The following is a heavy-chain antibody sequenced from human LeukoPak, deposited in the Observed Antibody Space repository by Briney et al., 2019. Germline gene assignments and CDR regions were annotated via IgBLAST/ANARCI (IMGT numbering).Heavy chain of an antibody. CDR1: GYTFTGYY. J-gene: IGHJ6*03. D-gene: IGHD6-6*01. CDR2: INPNSGGT. Sequence: ASVKVSCKASGYTFTGYYMHWVRLAPGQGLEWMGWINPNSGGTNYAQKFQGRVTMTRDTSISTAYMELSRLRSDDTAVYYCARDSSDDVYYMDVWGKGTTVTVSS. V-gene: IGHV1-2*02. CDR3: ARDSSDDVYYMDV.